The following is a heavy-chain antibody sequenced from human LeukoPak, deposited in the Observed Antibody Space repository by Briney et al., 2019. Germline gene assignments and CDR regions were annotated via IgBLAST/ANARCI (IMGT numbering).Heavy chain of an antibody. J-gene: IGHJ4*02. Sequence: GASVKVSCKASGYTFTSYGISWVRQAPGQGLEWMGWISAYNGNTNYAQKLQGRVTMTTDTSTSTAYMELRSLRSDDTAVYYCARDTFADYYDSSGYDYCDYWGQGTLVTVSS. CDR1: GYTFTSYG. CDR2: ISAYNGNT. CDR3: ARDTFADYYDSSGYDYCDY. D-gene: IGHD3-22*01. V-gene: IGHV1-18*01.